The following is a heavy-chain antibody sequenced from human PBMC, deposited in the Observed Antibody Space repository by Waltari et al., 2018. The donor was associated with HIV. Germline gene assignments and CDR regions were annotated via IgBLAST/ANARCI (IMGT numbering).Heavy chain of an antibody. Sequence: EVQLLASGGGLVQPGGSLRLSCAAAGFSSSSCAMSWVRQAPGKGLEWVSVISGSGGSTYYADFVKGRFTISRDNSKNTLYLQMNSLRAEDTAVYYCAKEGIAGRPSVPDYWGQGTLVTVSS. J-gene: IGHJ4*02. CDR1: GFSSSSCA. D-gene: IGHD6-6*01. CDR3: AKEGIAGRPSVPDY. V-gene: IGHV3-23*01. CDR2: ISGSGGST.